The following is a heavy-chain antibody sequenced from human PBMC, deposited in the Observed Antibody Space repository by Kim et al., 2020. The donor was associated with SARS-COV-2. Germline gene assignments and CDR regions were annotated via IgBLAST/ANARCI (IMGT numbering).Heavy chain of an antibody. D-gene: IGHD3-3*01. Sequence: GGSLRLSCSASGFTFEKFAMHWVRQAPGKGLEYVSAISTTGGSTYYANSVRDRFTISRDNSRNTLYLQMSSLKVEDTAVYYCVRRYDYWSGDYRLTDGVHVWGQGTLVTVSS. V-gene: IGHV3-64D*06. CDR3: VRRYDYWSGDYRLTDGVHV. CDR1: GFTFEKFA. CDR2: ISTTGGST. J-gene: IGHJ3*01.